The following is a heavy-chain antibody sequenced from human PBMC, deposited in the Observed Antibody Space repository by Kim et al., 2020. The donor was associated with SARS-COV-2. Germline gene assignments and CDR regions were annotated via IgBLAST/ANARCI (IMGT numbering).Heavy chain of an antibody. D-gene: IGHD6-13*01. Sequence: GESLKISCKGSGYSFTSYWIGWVRQMPGKGLEWMGIIYPGDSYTRYSPSFQGQVTISADKSISTAYLQWSSLKASDTAMYYCARTGYSSTGYGDYYYMDVWGKGTTVTVSS. CDR2: IYPGDSYT. CDR3: ARTGYSSTGYGDYYYMDV. CDR1: GYSFTSYW. V-gene: IGHV5-51*01. J-gene: IGHJ6*03.